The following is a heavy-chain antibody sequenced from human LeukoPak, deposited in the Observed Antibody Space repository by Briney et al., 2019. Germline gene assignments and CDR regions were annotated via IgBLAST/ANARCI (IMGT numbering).Heavy chain of an antibody. V-gene: IGHV1-18*01. Sequence: ASVKVSCKASGYTFTSYGITWVRQAPGQGLEWMGWISGYNGNTNYAQNLQGRVTMTTDTSTNTAYMELRSLRPDDTAVYYCARDGRHRYYYDSSGFYGGWFDPWGQGTLVTVSS. D-gene: IGHD3-22*01. CDR1: GYTFTSYG. J-gene: IGHJ5*02. CDR2: ISGYNGNT. CDR3: ARDGRHRYYYDSSGFYGGWFDP.